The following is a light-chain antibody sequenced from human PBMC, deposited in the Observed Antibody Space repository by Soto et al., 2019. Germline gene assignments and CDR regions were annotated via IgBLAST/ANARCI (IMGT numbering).Light chain of an antibody. CDR1: SDDVGSFNY. CDR2: EVS. Sequence: QSALTQPASVSGSPGQSITISCTGSSDDVGSFNYVSWYQQHPGNAPKLLIYEVSNRPSGVSGRFSASKTGNTASLTISGLQAEDEADYYCCSYVGSYTFVLGSGTKLTVL. CDR3: CSYVGSYTFV. V-gene: IGLV2-14*03. J-gene: IGLJ1*01.